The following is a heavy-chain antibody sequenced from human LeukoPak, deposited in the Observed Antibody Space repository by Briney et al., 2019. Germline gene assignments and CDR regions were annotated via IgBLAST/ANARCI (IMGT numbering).Heavy chain of an antibody. CDR2: ISSSGSTI. CDR3: ARGEWDIVVVPAAIDAFDI. CDR1: GFTFSDYY. J-gene: IGHJ3*02. V-gene: IGHV3-11*01. Sequence: GGSLRLSCAASGFTFSDYYMSWIRQAPGKGLEGVSYISSSGSTIYYADSVKGRFTISRDNAKNSLYLQMNSLRAEDTAVYYCARGEWDIVVVPAAIDAFDIWGQGTMVTVSS. D-gene: IGHD2-2*01.